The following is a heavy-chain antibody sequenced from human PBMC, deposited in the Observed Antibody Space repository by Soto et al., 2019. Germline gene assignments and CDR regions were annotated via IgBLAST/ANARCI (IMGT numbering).Heavy chain of an antibody. J-gene: IGHJ3*02. D-gene: IGHD3-3*01. CDR1: GFTFSSYG. CDR3: ARVRTIFGVVRPDAFDI. Sequence: GGSLRLSCAASGFTFSSYGMHWVRHAPGKGLEWVAVIWYDGSNKYYADSVKGRFTISRDNSKNTLYLQMNSLRAEDTAVYYCARVRTIFGVVRPDAFDIWRQGTMVTVSS. V-gene: IGHV3-33*01. CDR2: IWYDGSNK.